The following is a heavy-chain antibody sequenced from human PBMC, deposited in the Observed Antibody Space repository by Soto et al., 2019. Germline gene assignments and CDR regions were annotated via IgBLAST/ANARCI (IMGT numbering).Heavy chain of an antibody. CDR3: ARDYYRFNSGYGFSMDV. CDR2: ISYDGSYK. CDR1: GFTFSSYA. V-gene: IGHV3-30-3*01. J-gene: IGHJ6*02. D-gene: IGHD5-12*01. Sequence: QVQLVESGGGVVQPGRSLRLSCAASGFTFSSYAMHWVRQAPGKGLEWVAVISYDGSYKYYADSVKGRFTISRDNSKNTLYLQMNSLRAEDTAVYYCARDYYRFNSGYGFSMDVWGQETTVTVSS.